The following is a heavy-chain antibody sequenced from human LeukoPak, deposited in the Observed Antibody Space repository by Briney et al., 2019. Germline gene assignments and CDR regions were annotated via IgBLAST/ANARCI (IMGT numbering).Heavy chain of an antibody. CDR2: ISGSGIGT. V-gene: IGHV3-23*01. CDR3: AKDGGQWLGAKFDY. Sequence: GGSLRLSCAPSGFTFCTYDMTWVRQAPGKGLEWVSGISGSGIGTFYADSVKGRFTISRDNSKNTLYLQMNSLRAEDTAVYYCAKDGGQWLGAKFDYWGQGTLVTVSS. CDR1: GFTFCTYD. D-gene: IGHD6-19*01. J-gene: IGHJ4*02.